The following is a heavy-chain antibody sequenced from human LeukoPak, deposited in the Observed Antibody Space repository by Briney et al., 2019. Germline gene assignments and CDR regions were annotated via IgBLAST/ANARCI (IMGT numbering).Heavy chain of an antibody. CDR3: ARRYRVATIYFIFDY. V-gene: IGHV4-39*07. D-gene: IGHD5-12*01. CDR1: SGSISSSSYY. J-gene: IGHJ4*02. CDR2: INHSGST. Sequence: PSETLSLTCTVSSGSISSSSYYWGWIRQPPGKGLEWIGEINHSGSTIYNPSLKSRVTISVDTSKNQFSLKLSSVTAADTAVYYCARRYRVATIYFIFDYWGQGTLVTVSS.